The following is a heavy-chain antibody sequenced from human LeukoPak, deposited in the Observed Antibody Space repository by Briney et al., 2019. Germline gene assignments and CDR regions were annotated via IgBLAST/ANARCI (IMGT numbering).Heavy chain of an antibody. CDR1: GFTFSSYG. CDR3: AASRNLFDY. Sequence: GGSLRLTCAASGFTFSSYGMHWVRQAPGKGLEWVAVISYDGSNKYYADSVKGRFTISRDNSKNTLYLQMNSLRAEDTAVYYCAASRNLFDYWGQGPLVTVSS. V-gene: IGHV3-30*03. CDR2: ISYDGSNK. J-gene: IGHJ4*02.